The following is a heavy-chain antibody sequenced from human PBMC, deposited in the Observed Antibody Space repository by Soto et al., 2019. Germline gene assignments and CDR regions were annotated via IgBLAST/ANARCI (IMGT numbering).Heavy chain of an antibody. CDR2: IGGSGASA. J-gene: IGHJ4*02. D-gene: IGHD6-19*01. CDR1: GFNFSGSA. Sequence: GGSLRLSCVAFGFNFSGSAMIWVRQAPGKGLQWVSAIGGSGASAFYADSVQGRFTISRDNSKDTLYLQMNSLRVEDTAIYYCVKDSDAAGGDYWGQGTLVTVSS. CDR3: VKDSDAAGGDY. V-gene: IGHV3-23*01.